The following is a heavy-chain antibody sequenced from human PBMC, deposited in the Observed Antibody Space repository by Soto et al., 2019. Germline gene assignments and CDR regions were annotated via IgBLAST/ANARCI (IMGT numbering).Heavy chain of an antibody. CDR2: IYYSGRT. Sequence: SETLSLTCAVSGGSISSYFWTWIRQPPGKGLEWIGYIYYSGRTNYNPSLKSRVTISVDTSKNQFSLNLNSVTAADTAVYFCAKRIVGATGNWFDPWGQGTLVTVSS. CDR1: GGSISSYF. CDR3: AKRIVGATGNWFDP. D-gene: IGHD1-26*01. J-gene: IGHJ5*02. V-gene: IGHV4-59*01.